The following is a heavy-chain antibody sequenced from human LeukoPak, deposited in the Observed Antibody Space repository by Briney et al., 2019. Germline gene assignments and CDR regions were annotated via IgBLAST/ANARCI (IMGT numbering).Heavy chain of an antibody. CDR3: ARADVSSSSWFGGEFDY. Sequence: GGSLRLSCAASGFTFSRFDMHWVRQAPGKGLKWVSYISSSGSTIYYADSVKGRFTMSRDNAKNSLYLQMNSLRAEDTAVYYCARADVSSSSWFGGEFDYWGQGTLVTVSS. J-gene: IGHJ4*02. CDR1: GFTFSRFD. V-gene: IGHV3-48*03. CDR2: ISSSGSTI. D-gene: IGHD6-13*01.